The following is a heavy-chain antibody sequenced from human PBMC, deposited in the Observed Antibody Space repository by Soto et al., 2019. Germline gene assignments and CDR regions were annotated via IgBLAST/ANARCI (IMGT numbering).Heavy chain of an antibody. V-gene: IGHV1-2*02. J-gene: IGHJ6*02. CDR3: ARERYQVISDGMDV. D-gene: IGHD2-2*01. CDR2: INPETGGT. CDR1: GYTFTGYY. Sequence: ASVKVSCKASGYTFTGYYVPWVREAPGQGLEWMGWINPETGGTSYAQKFQGRVTLSRDTSINTAYLELSRLRFDDAAVYFCARERYQVISDGMDVWGQGTTVTVS.